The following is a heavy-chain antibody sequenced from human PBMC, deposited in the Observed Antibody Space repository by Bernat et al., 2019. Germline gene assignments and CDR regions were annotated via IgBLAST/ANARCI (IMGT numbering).Heavy chain of an antibody. CDR3: ARVVVWSGYYPLDY. Sequence: QVQLVQSGAEVKKPGSSVKVSCKASGGTFTSYDINWVRQATGQGLEWMGWMNPNSGNTGYTQKFQGRVTMTRDTSISTAYMELNSLTSEDTAVYYCARVVVWSGYYPLDYWGQGTLVTVSS. D-gene: IGHD3-3*01. CDR2: MNPNSGNT. J-gene: IGHJ4*02. CDR1: GGTFTSYD. V-gene: IGHV1-8*01.